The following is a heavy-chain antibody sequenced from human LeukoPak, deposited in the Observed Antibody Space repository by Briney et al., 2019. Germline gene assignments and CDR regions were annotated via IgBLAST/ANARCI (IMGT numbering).Heavy chain of an antibody. V-gene: IGHV1-24*01. D-gene: IGHD1-26*01. CDR3: ATRIVGATGFDY. CDR2: FDPEDGET. CDR1: GYTLTELS. Sequence: ASVKVSCKVSGYTLTELSMHWVRQAPGKGLEWMGGFDPEDGETIYAQKFQGRVTMTEDTSTDTAYMELSSLRSEDTAVYHCATRIVGATGFDYWGQGTLVTVSS. J-gene: IGHJ4*02.